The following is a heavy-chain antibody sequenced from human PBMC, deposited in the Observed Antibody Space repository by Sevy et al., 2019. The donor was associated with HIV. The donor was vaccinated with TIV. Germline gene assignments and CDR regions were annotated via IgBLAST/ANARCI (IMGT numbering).Heavy chain of an antibody. D-gene: IGHD3-10*01. CDR1: GFTFSSYA. CDR2: ISYDGSNK. Sequence: QLGGSLRLSCAASGFTFSSYAMHWVRQAPGKGLEWVAVISYDGSNKYYADSVKGRFTISRDNSKNTLYLQMNSLRAEDTAVYYCARDHVLLWFGESTYYYYGMDVWGQGTTVTVSS. J-gene: IGHJ6*02. CDR3: ARDHVLLWFGESTYYYYGMDV. V-gene: IGHV3-30-3*01.